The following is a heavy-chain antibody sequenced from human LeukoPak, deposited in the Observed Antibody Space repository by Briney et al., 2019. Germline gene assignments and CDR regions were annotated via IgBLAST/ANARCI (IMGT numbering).Heavy chain of an antibody. CDR3: VKDGSRSGSYSGILDY. CDR1: GFTFSSYA. CDR2: ISSNGGST. Sequence: GGSLRLSCSPSGFTFSSYAMHWVRQAPGKGRGYVSSISSNGGSTYYADSVKGRFTISRDNSKNTLYLQMSSLRAEDTAVYYCVKDGSRSGSYSGILDYWGQGTLVTVSS. J-gene: IGHJ4*02. D-gene: IGHD1-26*01. V-gene: IGHV3-64D*06.